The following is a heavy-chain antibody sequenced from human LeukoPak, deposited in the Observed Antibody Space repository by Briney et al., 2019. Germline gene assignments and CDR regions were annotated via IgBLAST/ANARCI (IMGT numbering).Heavy chain of an antibody. CDR1: GFTFSSYG. Sequence: GGSLRLSCAASGFTFSSYGMHWVRQAPGKGLEWVAFIRYDGSNKYYADSVRGRFTIPRDNSKNTLYLQMNSLRAEDTAVYYCAKDEGSYYRTFDYWGQGTLVTVSS. D-gene: IGHD3-10*01. CDR2: IRYDGSNK. V-gene: IGHV3-30*02. J-gene: IGHJ4*02. CDR3: AKDEGSYYRTFDY.